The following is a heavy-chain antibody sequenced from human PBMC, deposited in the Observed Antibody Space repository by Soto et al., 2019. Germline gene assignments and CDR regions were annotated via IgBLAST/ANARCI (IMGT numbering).Heavy chain of an antibody. V-gene: IGHV4-30-4*01. CDR1: GGSISSGDYY. CDR3: ARAATGWGNAFDI. Sequence: SETLSLTCIVSGGSISSGDYYWSWIRQPPGKGLEWIGYIYYSGSTYYNPSLKSRVTISVDTSKNQFSLKLSSVTAADTAVYYCARAATGWGNAFDIWGQGTMVTVSS. CDR2: IYYSGST. D-gene: IGHD2-15*01. J-gene: IGHJ3*02.